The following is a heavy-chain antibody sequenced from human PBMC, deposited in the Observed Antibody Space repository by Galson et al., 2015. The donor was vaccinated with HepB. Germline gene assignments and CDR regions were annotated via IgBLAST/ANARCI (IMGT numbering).Heavy chain of an antibody. Sequence: SETLSLTCIVSGGSISGSYWSWIRQSAGNRLEWVGRIYNGETMDYNPSLKSRVTMSVDTSKNQFSLKVNSVTAADTAVYYCAKGPRFTGGTVYFDPWGQGTLVTVSS. CDR1: GGSISGSY. CDR3: AKGPRFTGGTVYFDP. V-gene: IGHV4-4*07. CDR2: IYNGETM. D-gene: IGHD6-13*01. J-gene: IGHJ5*02.